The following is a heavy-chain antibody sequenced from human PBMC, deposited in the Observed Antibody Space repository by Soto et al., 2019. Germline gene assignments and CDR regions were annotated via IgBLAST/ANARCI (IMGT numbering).Heavy chain of an antibody. CDR3: ARDRIPTGMDV. CDR2: IYSGGST. J-gene: IGHJ6*02. Sequence: ASLRLSCAASGFTVSSYYMSWDRQAPGKGLEWVSVIYSGGSTYYADSVKGRFTISRDNSKNTLYLQMNSLRAEDTAVYYCARDRIPTGMDVWGQGTTVTVSS. V-gene: IGHV3-66*01. CDR1: GFTVSSYY.